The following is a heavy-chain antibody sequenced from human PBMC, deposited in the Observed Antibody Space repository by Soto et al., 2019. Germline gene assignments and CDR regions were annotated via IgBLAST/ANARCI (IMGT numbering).Heavy chain of an antibody. Sequence: EVQLLESGGGLVQPGGSLRLSCAASGFTFSAYAMIWVRQAPGKGLEWGSTISSRGDSTYYAYSVKGRFTISRDNSKNTVYLQMNNLRDEYTARYHCPGVIYYYGWDGWGQWTTVTVSS. CDR1: GFTFSAYA. CDR3: PGVIYYYGWDG. D-gene: IGHD3-10*01. V-gene: IGHV3-23*01. CDR2: ISSRGDST. J-gene: IGHJ6*02.